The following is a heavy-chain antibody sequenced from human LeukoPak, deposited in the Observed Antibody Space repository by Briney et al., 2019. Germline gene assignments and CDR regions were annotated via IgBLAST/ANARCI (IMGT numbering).Heavy chain of an antibody. CDR2: IYHSGST. CDR3: ARVEERYYDSSGYRFDY. D-gene: IGHD3-22*01. Sequence: SETLSLTCTVSGYSISSGYYWGWIRQPPGKGLEWIGSIYHSGSTYYNPSLKSRVTISVDTSKNQFSLKLSSVTAADTAVYYCARVEERYYDSSGYRFDYWGQGTLVTVSS. V-gene: IGHV4-38-2*02. CDR1: GYSISSGYY. J-gene: IGHJ4*02.